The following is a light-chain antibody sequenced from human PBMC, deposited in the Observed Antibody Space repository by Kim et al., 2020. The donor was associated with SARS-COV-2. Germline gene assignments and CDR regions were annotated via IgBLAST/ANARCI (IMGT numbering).Light chain of an antibody. Sequence: DIQVTQSTSSLSASVGDRVTITWRASQGIRNDLGWYQQKPGQAPKRLLYAASSVQSGVPSRFSGSGSGPDFTLTLSSLQPEDFATYYCLQHNSYPLTFGGGTTVDIK. J-gene: IGKJ4*01. V-gene: IGKV1-17*01. CDR2: AAS. CDR3: LQHNSYPLT. CDR1: QGIRND.